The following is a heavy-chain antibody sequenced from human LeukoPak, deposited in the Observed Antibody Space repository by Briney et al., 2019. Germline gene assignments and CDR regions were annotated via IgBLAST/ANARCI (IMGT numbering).Heavy chain of an antibody. J-gene: IGHJ4*02. CDR3: AKALRVMYFYDSSGYYYTPFDC. CDR2: ISGTGDTT. CDR1: GFTFSSHA. Sequence: GGSLRLSCAASGFTFSSHAMSWVRQAPGKGLEWVSSISGTGDTTHYADSVKGRFTISRDNFETTLYLQMNSLRAEDTAVYYCAKALRVMYFYDSSGYYYTPFDCWGQGTLVTVSS. V-gene: IGHV3-23*01. D-gene: IGHD3-22*01.